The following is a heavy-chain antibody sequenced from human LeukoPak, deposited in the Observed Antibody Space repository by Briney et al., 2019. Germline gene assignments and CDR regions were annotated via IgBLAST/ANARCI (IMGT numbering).Heavy chain of an antibody. J-gene: IGHJ3*02. CDR1: GFTVSSNY. V-gene: IGHV3-23*01. D-gene: IGHD3-22*01. CDR2: ISGSGGST. Sequence: PGGSLRLSCAASGFTVSSNYMSWVRQAPGKGLEWVSAISGSGGSTYYADSVKGRFTISRDSSKNTLYLQMNSLRAEDTAVYYCAKDRGYHYDSSGYYRMDAFDIWGQGTMVTVSS. CDR3: AKDRGYHYDSSGYYRMDAFDI.